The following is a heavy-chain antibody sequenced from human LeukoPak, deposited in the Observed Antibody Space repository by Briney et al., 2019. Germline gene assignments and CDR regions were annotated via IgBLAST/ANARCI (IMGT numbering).Heavy chain of an antibody. Sequence: ASVKVSCKASGGTFSSYAISWVRQAPGQGLEWMGGIIPIFGTANYAQKFQGRVTITTDESTSTAYMELSSLRSEDTAVYHCARGLWSGYYTADYWGQGTLVTVSS. CDR3: ARGLWSGYYTADY. CDR1: GGTFSSYA. J-gene: IGHJ4*02. CDR2: IIPIFGTA. V-gene: IGHV1-69*05. D-gene: IGHD3-3*01.